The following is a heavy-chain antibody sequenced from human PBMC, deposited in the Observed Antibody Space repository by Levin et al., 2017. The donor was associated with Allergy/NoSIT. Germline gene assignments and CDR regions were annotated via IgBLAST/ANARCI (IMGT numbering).Heavy chain of an antibody. D-gene: IGHD2-15*01. CDR3: AYCSGRFGAFDI. CDR2: INAGNGNT. CDR1: GYTFTSYA. J-gene: IGHJ3*02. Sequence: KAGESLKISCKASGYTFTSYAMHWVRQAPGQRLEWMGWINAGNGNTKYSQKFQGRVTITRDTSASTAYMELSSLRSEDTAVYYCAYCSGRFGAFDIWGQGTMVTVSS. V-gene: IGHV1-3*01.